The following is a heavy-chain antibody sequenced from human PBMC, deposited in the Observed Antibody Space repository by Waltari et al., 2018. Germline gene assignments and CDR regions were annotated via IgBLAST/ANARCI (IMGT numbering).Heavy chain of an antibody. D-gene: IGHD3-3*01. CDR3: ASVTGAYYDFWSGYPPDYMDV. CDR1: GGSFSGYY. J-gene: IGHJ6*03. CDR2: INHSGST. V-gene: IGHV4-34*01. Sequence: QVQLQQWGAGLLKPSETLSLTCAVYGGSFSGYYWSWIRQPPGKGLEWIGEINHSGSTNYNPSLKSRVTISVDTSKNQFSLKLSSVTAADTAVYYCASVTGAYYDFWSGYPPDYMDVWGKGTTVTVSS.